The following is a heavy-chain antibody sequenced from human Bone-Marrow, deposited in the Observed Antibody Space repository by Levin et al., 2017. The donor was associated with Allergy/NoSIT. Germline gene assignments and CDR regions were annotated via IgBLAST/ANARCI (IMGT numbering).Heavy chain of an antibody. CDR3: AKDGDIVVVTRYDY. CDR2: ISANGDRT. CDR1: GFALSTYP. D-gene: IGHD2-2*01. Sequence: LSLTCAASGFALSTYPMSWVRQAPGRGLEWVSSISANGDRTYHADSVEGRLTVSRDNSKNTVYLQMNSLRAEDTALYYCAKDGDIVVVTRYDYWGQGTLVTVSS. V-gene: IGHV3-23*01. J-gene: IGHJ4*02.